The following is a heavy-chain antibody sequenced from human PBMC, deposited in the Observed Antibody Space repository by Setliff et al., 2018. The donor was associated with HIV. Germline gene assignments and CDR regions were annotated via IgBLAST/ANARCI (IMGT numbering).Heavy chain of an antibody. V-gene: IGHV4-59*01. Sequence: SATLSLTCTVSGGSISSYYWSWIRQPPGKGLEWIGYIYYSGSTNYNPSLKSRVTISVDTSKNQFSLKLSSVTAADTAVYCCARDRDRRGSHFDYWGQGTLVTVSS. CDR3: ARDRDRRGSHFDY. J-gene: IGHJ4*02. CDR2: IYYSGST. D-gene: IGHD1-26*01. CDR1: GGSISSYY.